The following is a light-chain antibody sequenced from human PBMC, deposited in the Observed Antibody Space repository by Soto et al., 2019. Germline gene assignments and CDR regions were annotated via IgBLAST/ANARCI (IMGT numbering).Light chain of an antibody. CDR1: NSDLGAYDY. CDR3: SSYTASSARV. Sequence: QSVLTHPASVSGSPGQSITISCTGTNSDLGAYDYVSWYQQHPGKAPRLRIYEGFNRPSGVSDRFSGSKSANTASLTISGLQADDEADYYCSSYTASSARVFGPGTKVPVL. V-gene: IGLV2-14*01. J-gene: IGLJ1*01. CDR2: EGF.